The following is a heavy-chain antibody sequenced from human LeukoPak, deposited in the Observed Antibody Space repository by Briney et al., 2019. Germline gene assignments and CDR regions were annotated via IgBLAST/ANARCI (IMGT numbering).Heavy chain of an antibody. D-gene: IGHD6-19*01. Sequence: ASVKVSCKASGYSFDNYGISWVRQAPGRGLEWMGLMTAYNGNTHYAQKFQGRVTMTTAISPRTAYMELRSLRADDTAVYFCARYRSPNRGWFDYWGQGTLVTVSS. V-gene: IGHV1-18*01. CDR2: MTAYNGNT. CDR3: ARYRSPNRGWFDY. CDR1: GYSFDNYG. J-gene: IGHJ4*02.